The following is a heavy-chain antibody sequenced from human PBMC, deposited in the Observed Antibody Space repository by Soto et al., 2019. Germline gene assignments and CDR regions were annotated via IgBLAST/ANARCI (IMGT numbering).Heavy chain of an antibody. CDR1: GGTFSSYA. CDR2: IIPIFGTA. D-gene: IGHD2-2*02. CDR3: ARGGRPGNDIVVVPAAIPLAHYYYGMDV. Sequence: ASVKVSCKASGGTFSSYAISWVRQAPGQGLEWMGGIIPIFGTANYAQKFQGRVTITADESTGTAYMELSSLRSEDTAVYYCARGGRPGNDIVVVPAAIPLAHYYYGMDVWGQGTTVTVSS. V-gene: IGHV1-69*13. J-gene: IGHJ6*02.